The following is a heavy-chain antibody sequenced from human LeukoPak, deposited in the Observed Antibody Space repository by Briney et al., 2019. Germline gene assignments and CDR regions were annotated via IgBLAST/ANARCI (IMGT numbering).Heavy chain of an antibody. CDR1: GYSFTSYW. V-gene: IGHV5-51*01. D-gene: IGHD2-2*01. J-gene: IGHJ4*02. CDR3: ARQPRDIVVVPAAMYADY. Sequence: GESLKISCKGSGYSFTSYWIGWVRQMPGKGLEWMGIIYPGDSDTRYSPSFQGQVTISADKSISTAYLQWSSLKASDTAMYYCARQPRDIVVVPAAMYADYWGQGTPVTVSS. CDR2: IYPGDSDT.